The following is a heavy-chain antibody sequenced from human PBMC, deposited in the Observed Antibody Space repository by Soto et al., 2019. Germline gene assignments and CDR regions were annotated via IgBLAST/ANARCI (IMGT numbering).Heavy chain of an antibody. V-gene: IGHV1-2*04. CDR3: ARAIVGATGYYGMDV. CDR2: INPNSGGT. D-gene: IGHD1-26*01. J-gene: IGHJ6*02. Sequence: GASVKVSCKASGYTFTGYYMHWVRQAPGQGLEWMGWINPNSGGTNYAQKFQGWVTMTRDTSISTAYMELSRLRSDDTAVYYCARAIVGATGYYGMDVWGQGTTVTVSS. CDR1: GYTFTGYY.